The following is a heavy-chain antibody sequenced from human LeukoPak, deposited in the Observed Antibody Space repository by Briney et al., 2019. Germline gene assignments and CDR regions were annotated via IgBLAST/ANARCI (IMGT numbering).Heavy chain of an antibody. Sequence: GGSLRLSCAASGFTVTNNFMNWVRQAPGKGLEWVSSISSSSSYIYYADSVKGRFTISRDNAKNSLYLQMNSLRAEDTAVYYCARDQILERDAFDIWGQGTMVTVSS. V-gene: IGHV3-21*01. J-gene: IGHJ3*02. CDR3: ARDQILERDAFDI. CDR2: ISSSSSYI. D-gene: IGHD1-1*01. CDR1: GFTVTNNF.